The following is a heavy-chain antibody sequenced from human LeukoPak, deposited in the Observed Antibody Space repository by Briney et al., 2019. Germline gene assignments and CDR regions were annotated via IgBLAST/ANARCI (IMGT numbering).Heavy chain of an antibody. D-gene: IGHD3-9*01. CDR1: GVTFSSDS. J-gene: IGHJ4*02. CDR2: ISSSSSDI. Sequence: VGALRLSCAASGVTFSSDSMNCGRQAPGKGVEGGSSISSSSSDIYYADSVKGGFTISRDKAKNSLYLQMNRLRAEDTALYYCATHPERVLRYFDWLLTPPYFDYWGQGTLVTASS. CDR3: ATHPERVLRYFDWLLTPPYFDY. V-gene: IGHV3-21*01.